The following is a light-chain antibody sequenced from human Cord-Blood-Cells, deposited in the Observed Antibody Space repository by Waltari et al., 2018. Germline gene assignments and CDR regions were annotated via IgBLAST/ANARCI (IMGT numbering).Light chain of an antibody. CDR1: QGTRND. J-gene: IGKJ1*01. CDR2: AAS. CDR3: LQDYKYPWT. V-gene: IGKV1-6*01. Sequence: AIQMTQSPSSLPASVGDRVPITCRASQGTRNDLGWYQQKPGKAPKLLIYAASSLQSGVPSRCIGSGSGTDFTLTISSLQPEDFATYYCLQDYKYPWTFGQGTKVEIK.